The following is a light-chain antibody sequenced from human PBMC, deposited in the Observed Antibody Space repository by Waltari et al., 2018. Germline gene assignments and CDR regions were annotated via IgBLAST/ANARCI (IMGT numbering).Light chain of an antibody. CDR3: QQSYSTWT. CDR1: QNINSF. J-gene: IGKJ1*01. Sequence: DIQMTQSPSSLSASVGDIVTITCRASQNINSFLNWYQQKPGRAPKLLIYAASSLHSGVPSRFSGSGSGTDYTLTISSLQPEDFATYYCQQSYSTWTSGQGTKVEIK. CDR2: AAS. V-gene: IGKV1-39*01.